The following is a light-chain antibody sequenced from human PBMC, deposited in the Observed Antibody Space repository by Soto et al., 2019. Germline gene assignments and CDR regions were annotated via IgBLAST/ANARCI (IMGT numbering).Light chain of an antibody. V-gene: IGKV1-5*03. CDR2: KAS. J-gene: IGKJ5*01. CDR1: QSISSW. Sequence: MTQSPATLSVSPGERATLSCRASQSISSWLAWYQQKPGKAPNLLIYKASSLEGGVPSRFSGSGSGTEFTLTISSLQPDDFATYYCQQYNSYSLTFGQGTRLEIK. CDR3: QQYNSYSLT.